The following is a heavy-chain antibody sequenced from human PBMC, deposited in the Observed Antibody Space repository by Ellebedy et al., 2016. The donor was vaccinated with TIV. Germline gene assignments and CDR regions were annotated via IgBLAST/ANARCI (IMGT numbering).Heavy chain of an antibody. J-gene: IGHJ3*02. V-gene: IGHV4-39*01. D-gene: IGHD3-22*01. Sequence: MPSETLSLTCSVSGGSIRTTTYYWGWIRQAPGRGLEWIGSIYYSGTTYDNPSLKSRVTVSIDTSKNHFSLKLNSVTAADTAMYYCARHPVGLTDAFDIWGQGTMVTVSS. CDR2: IYYSGTT. CDR3: ARHPVGLTDAFDI. CDR1: GGSIRTTTYY.